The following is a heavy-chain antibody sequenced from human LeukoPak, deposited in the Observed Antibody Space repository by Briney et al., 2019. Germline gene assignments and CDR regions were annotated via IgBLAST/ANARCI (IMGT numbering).Heavy chain of an antibody. CDR1: GYTFSAYY. J-gene: IGHJ5*02. CDR2: INPNSGGT. D-gene: IGHD3-10*01. CDR3: ARGRLTYGSGSYWFDP. V-gene: IGHV1-2*02. Sequence: ASVKVSCKASGYTFSAYYMYWVRHAPGQGLEWMGWINPNSGGTNYAQKFQNRVNMTRDTSISTAYMELSRLRYDDTALYYCARGRLTYGSGSYWFDPWGQGTLVTVSS.